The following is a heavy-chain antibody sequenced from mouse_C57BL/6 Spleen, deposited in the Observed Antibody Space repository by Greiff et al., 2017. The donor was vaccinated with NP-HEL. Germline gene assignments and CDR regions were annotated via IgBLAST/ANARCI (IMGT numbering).Heavy chain of an antibody. CDR3: ARGGSSYSWFAY. D-gene: IGHD1-1*01. Sequence: EVMLVESGGGLVKPGGSLKLSCAASGFTFSDYGMHWVRQAPEKGLEWVAYISSGSSTIYYAATVKGRFTISRDNAKNTLFLKVTSLRSEDTAMYYCARGGSSYSWFAYWGQGTLVTVSA. V-gene: IGHV5-17*01. J-gene: IGHJ3*01. CDR2: ISSGSSTI. CDR1: GFTFSDYG.